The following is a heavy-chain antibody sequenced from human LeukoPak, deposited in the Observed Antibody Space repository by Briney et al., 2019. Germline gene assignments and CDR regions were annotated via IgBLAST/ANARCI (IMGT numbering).Heavy chain of an antibody. J-gene: IGHJ4*02. V-gene: IGHV1-2*02. CDR1: GYTFTGYY. Sequence: ASVKVSCKASGYTFTGYYMHWVRQAPGQGLEWMGWINPNSGGTNYAQKFQGRVTMTRDTSISTAYMELSRLRSDGTAVYYCARDDHPGYYYDSSGYSGGCDYWGQGTLVTVSS. CDR2: INPNSGGT. D-gene: IGHD3-22*01. CDR3: ARDDHPGYYYDSSGYSGGCDY.